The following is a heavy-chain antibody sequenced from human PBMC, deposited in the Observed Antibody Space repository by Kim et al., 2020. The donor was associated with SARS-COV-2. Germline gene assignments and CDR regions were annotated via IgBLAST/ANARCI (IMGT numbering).Heavy chain of an antibody. J-gene: IGHJ6*02. CDR1: GGSISSGSYY. D-gene: IGHD1-26*01. CDR2: IYTSGST. Sequence: SETLSLTCTVSGGSISSGSYYWSWIRQPAGKGLEWIGRIYTSGSTNYNPSLKSRVTISVDTSKNQFSLKLSSVTAADTAVYYCARDHIVGGSYSLPYYYYYGMDVWGQGTTVTVSS. CDR3: ARDHIVGGSYSLPYYYYYGMDV. V-gene: IGHV4-61*02.